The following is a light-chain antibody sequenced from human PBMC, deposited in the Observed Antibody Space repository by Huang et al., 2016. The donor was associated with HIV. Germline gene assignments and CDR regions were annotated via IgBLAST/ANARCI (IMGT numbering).Light chain of an antibody. V-gene: IGKV3-20*01. CDR2: STS. CDR3: QHYGTSSWT. J-gene: IGKJ1*01. Sequence: IVLTQSPGTLSLSPGERATLSCRASQSVSSSFLAWYQQKPGQAPRLLIQSTSSRVPGIPERFRGSWSGTAFTLTINRLESEDFAVYYCQHYGTSSWTFGQGTKIEVK. CDR1: QSVSSSF.